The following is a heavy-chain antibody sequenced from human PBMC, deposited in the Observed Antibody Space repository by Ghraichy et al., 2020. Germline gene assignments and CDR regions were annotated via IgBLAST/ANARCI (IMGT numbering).Heavy chain of an antibody. CDR3: ARGATVVRFYYYDGMDV. V-gene: IGHV3-48*02. D-gene: IGHD4-23*01. CDR2: ISSSSRNL. CDR1: GFTFSGYN. J-gene: IGHJ6*02. Sequence: GESLNISCVGSGFTFSGYNMNWVRQSPGKGLEWVASISSSSRNLFYADSVKGRVTISRDNAQNSLYLQMKSLRDEDTAVDYCARGATVVRFYYYDGMDVWGQGTTVPVSS.